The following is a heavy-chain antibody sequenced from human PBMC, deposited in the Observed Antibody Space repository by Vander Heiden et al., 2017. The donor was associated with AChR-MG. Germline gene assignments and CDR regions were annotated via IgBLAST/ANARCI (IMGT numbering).Heavy chain of an antibody. V-gene: IGHV3-21*01. CDR1: GFTFSSYR. CDR3: ARDPTMYCSGGSCYSVDYYYGMDV. CDR2: ISSRGNYI. J-gene: IGHJ6*02. D-gene: IGHD2-15*01. Sequence: EVQLVESGGGLVKPGGSLRPSCAASGFTFSSYRMNWVRQAPGKGLEWVSSISSRGNYIYYADSVRGRFTISRDNAKKSLFLQMNSLRAEDTAVYYCARDPTMYCSGGSCYSVDYYYGMDVWGQGTTVTVSS.